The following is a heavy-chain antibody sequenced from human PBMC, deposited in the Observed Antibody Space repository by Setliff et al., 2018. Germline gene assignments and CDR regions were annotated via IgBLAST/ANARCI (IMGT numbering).Heavy chain of an antibody. CDR3: ARSFSRREKFLLDY. Sequence: PSETLSLTCAVYGGSFSGYYWSWIRQPPGKRLEWNGEIIHSGSTNYNPSLKSRVTISMDTSKNQFSLKVSSVTAADTAVYSCARSFSRREKFLLDYWGQGILVTVSS. J-gene: IGHJ4*02. CDR1: GGSFSGYY. CDR2: IIHSGST. V-gene: IGHV4-34*12.